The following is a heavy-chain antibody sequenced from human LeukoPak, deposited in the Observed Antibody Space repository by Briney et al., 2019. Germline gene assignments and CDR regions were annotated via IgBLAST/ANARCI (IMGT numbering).Heavy chain of an antibody. CDR3: ASQNMEWELLAFDY. CDR2: INPNNGGT. J-gene: IGHJ4*02. CDR1: GYTFTVYY. D-gene: IGHD1-26*01. Sequence: ASVKVSCKASGYTFTVYYMHWLRQAPGQGLEWMGWINPNNGGTNYAQNFQGRVTMTRDTSISTAYMELSSLISDDTAVYYCASQNMEWELLAFDYWGQGTLVTVSS. V-gene: IGHV1-2*02.